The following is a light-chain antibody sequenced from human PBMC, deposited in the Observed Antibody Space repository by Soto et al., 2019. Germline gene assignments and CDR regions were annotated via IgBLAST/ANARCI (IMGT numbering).Light chain of an antibody. V-gene: IGLV6-57*04. CDR1: SGSIATNY. J-gene: IGLJ3*02. Sequence: NFMLTQPHSVSESPGKTVTLSCTRGSGSIATNYVQWYQQRPGSAPTTVIYENDQRPSGVPDRFSGSIDMSSNSASLTISGLKPEDGADYYCQSYDSSSWVFGGGTKLTVL. CDR2: END. CDR3: QSYDSSSWV.